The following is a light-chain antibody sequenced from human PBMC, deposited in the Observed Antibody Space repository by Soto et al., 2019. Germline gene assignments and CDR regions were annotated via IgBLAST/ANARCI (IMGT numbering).Light chain of an antibody. CDR2: ANS. J-gene: IGLJ1*01. V-gene: IGLV1-40*01. Sequence: QSVLTQPPSVSGAPGQRVTISCSGSSSNLGAGYDVQWYRQFPGTAPKLLIYANSVRPSGVPDRFSGSKSGTSASLAITGLQAEDEADYYCQSCDRSLIVSKVFGTGTKVTV. CDR3: QSCDRSLIVSKV. CDR1: SSNLGAGYD.